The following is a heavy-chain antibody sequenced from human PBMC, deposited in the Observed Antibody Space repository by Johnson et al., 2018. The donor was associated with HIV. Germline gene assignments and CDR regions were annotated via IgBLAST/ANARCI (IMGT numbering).Heavy chain of an antibody. J-gene: IGHJ3*02. V-gene: IGHV3-30*18. CDR2: ISYHGSNK. CDR1: GFTVSSNY. CDR3: AKSGGYPNAFDI. D-gene: IGHD6-13*01. Sequence: QVQLVESGGGVVRPGGSLRLSCAASGFTVSSNYMSWVRQGPGKGLEWVSVISYHGSNKYYADSVQGRFTISRDNSKNSLFLHMNSLRVEDTAVYYCAKSGGYPNAFDIWGQGTMVTVSS.